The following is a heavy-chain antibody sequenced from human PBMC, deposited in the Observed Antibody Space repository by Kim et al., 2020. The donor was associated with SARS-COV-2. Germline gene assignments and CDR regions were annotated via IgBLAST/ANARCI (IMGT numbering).Heavy chain of an antibody. J-gene: IGHJ4*02. CDR1: GGTFSSYA. CDR2: IIPIFGTA. D-gene: IGHD5-12*01. Sequence: SVKVSCKASGGTFSSYAISWVRQAPGQGLEWMGGIIPIFGTANYAQKFQGRVTITADESTSTAYMELSSLRSEDTAVYYCARGGRRDGYNRLDYWGQGTLVTVSS. V-gene: IGHV1-69*13. CDR3: ARGGRRDGYNRLDY.